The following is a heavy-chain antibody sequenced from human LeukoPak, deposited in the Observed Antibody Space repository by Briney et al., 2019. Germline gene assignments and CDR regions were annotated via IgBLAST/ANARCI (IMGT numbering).Heavy chain of an antibody. CDR2: INPNSSGT. CDR3: ARGPRSSWVLFYYYYYMDV. J-gene: IGHJ6*03. CDR1: GYTFTGYY. Sequence: ASVKVSCKASGYTFTGYYMHWVRQAPGQGLEWMGWINPNSSGTNYAQKFQGRVTMTRDTSISTAYMELSSLRSEDTAVYYCARGPRSSWVLFYYYYYMDVWGKGTTVTISS. D-gene: IGHD6-13*01. V-gene: IGHV1-2*02.